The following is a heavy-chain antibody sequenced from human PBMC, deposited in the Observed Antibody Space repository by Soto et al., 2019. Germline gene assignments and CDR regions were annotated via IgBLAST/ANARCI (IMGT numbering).Heavy chain of an antibody. Sequence: QVQLVESGGGVVQPGRSLRLSCAASGFTFSNFAMHWVRQAPGKGLEWVAAISYDGRNIYYGDSVKGRFTITRDNSKNTLDLQMNSLTAEDTAVYYCVRRRSISSLDYWGQGTLLTVSS. CDR3: VRRRSISSLDY. V-gene: IGHV3-30*04. J-gene: IGHJ4*02. CDR1: GFTFSNFA. CDR2: ISYDGRNI. D-gene: IGHD6-6*01.